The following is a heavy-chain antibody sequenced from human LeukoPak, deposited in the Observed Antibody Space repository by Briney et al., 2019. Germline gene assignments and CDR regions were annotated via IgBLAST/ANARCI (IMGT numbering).Heavy chain of an antibody. Sequence: QAGGSLRLSCAASGFTLSTYWVHWVRQAPGKGPVWASRINRDGRTTNYADPVKGRFTISRDNAKNTVYLQMNSLRVEDTAVYYCARDLSGAHDYWGQGTLVTVSS. V-gene: IGHV3-74*01. J-gene: IGHJ4*02. CDR3: ARDLSGAHDY. D-gene: IGHD3-9*01. CDR2: INRDGRTT. CDR1: GFTLSTYW.